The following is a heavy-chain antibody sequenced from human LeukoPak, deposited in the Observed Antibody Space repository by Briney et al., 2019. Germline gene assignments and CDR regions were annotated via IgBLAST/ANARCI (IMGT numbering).Heavy chain of an antibody. D-gene: IGHD6-19*01. Sequence: PSETLSLTCAVYGGSFSGYYWSWIRQPPGKGLEWIGEINHSGSTNYNPSLKSRVTISVDTSKNQFSLKLSSVTAADTAVYYCASPHPYSSGWDLDYWGQGTLVTVSS. CDR1: GGSFSGYY. CDR2: INHSGST. V-gene: IGHV4-34*01. CDR3: ASPHPYSSGWDLDY. J-gene: IGHJ4*02.